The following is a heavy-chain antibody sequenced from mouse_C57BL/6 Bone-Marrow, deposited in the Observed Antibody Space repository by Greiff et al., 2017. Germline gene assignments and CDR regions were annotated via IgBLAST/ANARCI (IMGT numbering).Heavy chain of an antibody. CDR2: IDPENGDT. CDR3: TTVHYYGSSHWYFDV. J-gene: IGHJ1*03. V-gene: IGHV14-4*01. CDR1: GFNIKDDY. D-gene: IGHD1-1*01. Sequence: DVKLVESGAELVRPGASVKLSCTASGFNIKDDYMHWVKQRPEQGLEWIGWIDPENGDTEYASKFQGKATITADTSSNTAYLQLSSLTSEDTAVYYCTTVHYYGSSHWYFDVWGTGTTVTVSS.